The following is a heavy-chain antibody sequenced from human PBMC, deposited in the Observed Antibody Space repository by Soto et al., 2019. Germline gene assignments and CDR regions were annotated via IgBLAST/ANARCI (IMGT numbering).Heavy chain of an antibody. V-gene: IGHV4-34*01. J-gene: IGHJ6*03. CDR2: INHSGST. CDR3: ARRRYFDWLSTNYYMDV. Sequence: SETLSLTCAVYGGSFSGYYWSWIRQPPGKGLEWIGEINHSGSTNYNPSLKSRVTISVDTSKNQFSLKLSSVTAADTAVYYCARRRYFDWLSTNYYMDVWGKGTTVTVSS. D-gene: IGHD3-9*01. CDR1: GGSFSGYY.